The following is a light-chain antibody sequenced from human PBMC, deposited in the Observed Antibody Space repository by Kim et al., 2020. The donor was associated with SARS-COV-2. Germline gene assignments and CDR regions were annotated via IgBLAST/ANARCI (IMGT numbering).Light chain of an antibody. CDR1: QTVSSSY. CDR2: DAS. V-gene: IGKV3-20*01. J-gene: IGKJ1*01. Sequence: PGERATLSCRASQTVSSSYSAWYQQKPGQAPRLLIYDASRRATGIPDRFSGSGSGTDFTLTISRLEPEDFAVYYCQQYGSSPQTFGQGTKVDIK. CDR3: QQYGSSPQT.